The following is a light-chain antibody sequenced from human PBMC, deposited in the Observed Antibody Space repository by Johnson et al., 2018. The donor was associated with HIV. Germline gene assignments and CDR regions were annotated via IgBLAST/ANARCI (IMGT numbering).Light chain of an antibody. Sequence: QSVLTQPPSVSAAPGQKVTISCSGSSSNIGNNYVSWYQQFPGTAPKLLIYDNNKRPSGIPDRFSGSKSGTSATLDITGLQTGDEADYYCGTWDSSLSAGVFGTGTKVTVL. CDR2: DNN. V-gene: IGLV1-51*01. J-gene: IGLJ1*01. CDR1: SSNIGNNY. CDR3: GTWDSSLSAGV.